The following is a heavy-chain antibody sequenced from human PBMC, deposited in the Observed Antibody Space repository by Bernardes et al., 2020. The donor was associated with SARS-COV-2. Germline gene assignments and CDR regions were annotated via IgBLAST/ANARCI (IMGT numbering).Heavy chain of an antibody. V-gene: IGHV4-4*07. D-gene: IGHD3-3*01. CDR2: IYTSGST. CDR1: GGSISSYY. J-gene: IGHJ6*03. CDR3: AREAERSHYDFWSGYYTGIAYYYYMDV. Sequence: SETLSLTRTVSGGSISSYYWSWIRQPAGKGLEWIGRIYTSGSTNYNPSLKSRVTMSVDTSKNQFSLKLSSVTAADTAVYYCAREAERSHYDFWSGYYTGIAYYYYMDVWGKGTTVTVSS.